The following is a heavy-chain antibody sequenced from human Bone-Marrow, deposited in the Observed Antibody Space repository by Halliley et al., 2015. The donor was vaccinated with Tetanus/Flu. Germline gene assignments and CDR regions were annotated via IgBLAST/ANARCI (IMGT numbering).Heavy chain of an antibody. J-gene: IGHJ4*02. CDR1: GYTSNSYG. D-gene: IGHD1-26*01. Sequence: QVQLVQSGAEVKKPGASVKVSCKTSGYTSNSYGISWVRQAPGQGLEWMGWISTYNDKTNYAQRLQGRVTMTTDTSTSTAYMELSSLSSEDTAVYYCARDLEWELLGALDYWGQGTLVTVSS. CDR3: ARDLEWELLGALDY. CDR2: ISTYNDKT. V-gene: IGHV1-18*01.